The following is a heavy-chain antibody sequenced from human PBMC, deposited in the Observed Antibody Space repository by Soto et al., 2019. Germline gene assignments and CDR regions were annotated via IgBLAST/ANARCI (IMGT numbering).Heavy chain of an antibody. CDR3: ARLGRLGSYAFDY. CDR2: ISYDGSNK. CDR1: GFTFSSYA. D-gene: IGHD1-26*01. Sequence: QVQLVESGGGVVQPGRSLRLSCAASGFTFSSYAMHWVRQAPGKGLEWVAVISYDGSNKYYADSVKGRFTISRDNSKNTLYLQMNSLRAEDTAVYYGARLGRLGSYAFDYWGQGTLVTVSS. V-gene: IGHV3-30-3*01. J-gene: IGHJ4*02.